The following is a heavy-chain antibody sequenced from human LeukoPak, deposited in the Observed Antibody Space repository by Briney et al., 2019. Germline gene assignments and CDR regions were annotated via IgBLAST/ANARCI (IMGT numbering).Heavy chain of an antibody. V-gene: IGHV3-23*01. J-gene: IGHJ4*02. CDR1: VFTFSSYT. CDR3: AITRSDYYDTRGRPA. CDR2: ISGSGIST. D-gene: IGHD3-22*01. Sequence: GGSLRLSCAATVFTFSSYTMSWVRQTPGKGLEWVSGISGSGISTYYADSVKGRLTISRDNSKNTLYLQMNGLRVEDTAVYYCAITRSDYYDTRGRPAWGQGTLVTVSS.